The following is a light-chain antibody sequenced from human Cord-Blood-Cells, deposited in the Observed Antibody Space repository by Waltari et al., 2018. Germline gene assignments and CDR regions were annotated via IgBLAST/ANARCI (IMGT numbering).Light chain of an antibody. CDR3: SSYTSSSTSWV. CDR1: SSDVGGYNY. Sequence: QSALTQPASVSGSPGQSITISCTGTSSDVGGYNYVSWYQQHPGKAPKLMIYDVSKRPSGVSNRFAGSKAGNTASRTSSGRQAEDEADYYCSSYTSSSTSWVFGGGTKLTVL. J-gene: IGLJ3*02. V-gene: IGLV2-14*03. CDR2: DVS.